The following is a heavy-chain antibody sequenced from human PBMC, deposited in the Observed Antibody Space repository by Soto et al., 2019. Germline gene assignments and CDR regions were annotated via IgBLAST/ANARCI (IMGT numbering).Heavy chain of an antibody. CDR2: ISGSGGST. CDR1: GFTFSSYA. J-gene: IGHJ4*02. CDR3: ARRSGGWYFDY. V-gene: IGHV3-23*01. D-gene: IGHD6-19*01. Sequence: EVQLLESGGGLVQPGGSLRLSCAASGFTFSSYAMNWVRQAPGKGLEWVSVISGSGGSTYYADSVKGRFTISRDNSKNPVCLQMNSLGAEDTAVYYCARRSGGWYFDYWGQGTLVTVS.